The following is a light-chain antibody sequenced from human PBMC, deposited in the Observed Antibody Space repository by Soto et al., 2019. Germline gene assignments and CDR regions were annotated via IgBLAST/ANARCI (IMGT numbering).Light chain of an antibody. CDR2: DAS. V-gene: IGKV3-11*01. CDR3: QQRSNWPLT. Sequence: EMVLTQSPATLYLSPVERATLSCRASQRVSSYLAWYQQKPGQAPRLLIYDASNRATGIPARFSGSGSVTDFTLPISSLVQEDFAVYYGQQRSNWPLTFGGGTKGDIK. CDR1: QRVSSY. J-gene: IGKJ4*01.